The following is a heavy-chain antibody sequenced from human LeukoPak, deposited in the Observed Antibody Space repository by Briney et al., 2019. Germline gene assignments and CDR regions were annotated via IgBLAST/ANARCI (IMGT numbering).Heavy chain of an antibody. CDR2: ISASGRST. J-gene: IGHJ6*02. CDR1: GFNFSSFV. CDR3: AKDRSSWYSYYYYGMDV. Sequence: GGSLRLSCAGSGFNFSSFVMTWVRQAPGKGLEWVSSISASGRSTYYADSVKGRFTISRDNSKNTLYLQMNSLRAEDTAVYYCAKDRSSWYSYYYYGMDVWGQGTTVTVSS. D-gene: IGHD6-13*01. V-gene: IGHV3-23*01.